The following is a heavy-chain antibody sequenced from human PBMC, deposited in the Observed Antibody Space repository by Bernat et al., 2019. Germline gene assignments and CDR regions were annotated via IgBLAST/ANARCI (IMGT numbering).Heavy chain of an antibody. J-gene: IGHJ4*02. CDR1: GGSISSSSYY. V-gene: IGHV4-39*01. CDR2: IYYSGST. CDR3: ARHPAGYGDYSFAY. D-gene: IGHD4-17*01. Sequence: QLQLQESGPGLVKPSETLSLTCTVSGGSISSSSYYWDWIRQPPGKGLEWIGSIYYSGSTYYNPSLKSRVTISVDTSKNQFSLKLSSVTAADTAVYYCARHPAGYGDYSFAYWGQGTLVTVSS.